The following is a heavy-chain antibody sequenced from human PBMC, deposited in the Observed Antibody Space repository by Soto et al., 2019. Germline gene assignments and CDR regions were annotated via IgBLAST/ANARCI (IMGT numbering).Heavy chain of an antibody. V-gene: IGHV3-21*01. D-gene: IGHD4-17*01. CDR2: ISSSSSYI. CDR3: ARDHWVTTGA. CDR1: GFTFSSYS. Sequence: LSLSCAASGFTFSSYSMNWVRQAPGKGLEWVSSISSSSSYIYYADSVKGRFTISRDNAKNSLYLQMNSLRAEDTAVYYCARDHWVTTGAWGQGTLVTVSS. J-gene: IGHJ5*02.